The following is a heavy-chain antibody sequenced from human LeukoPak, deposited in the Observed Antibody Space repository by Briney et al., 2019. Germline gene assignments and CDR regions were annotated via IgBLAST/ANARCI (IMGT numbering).Heavy chain of an antibody. V-gene: IGHV3-30-3*01. D-gene: IGHD3-22*01. J-gene: IGHJ4*02. CDR2: ISYDGSNK. CDR1: GFTFSSYA. CDR3: AILDYYDSSGYYQFDY. Sequence: PGGSLRLSCAASGFTFSSYAMHWVRQAPGKGLEWVAVISYDGSNKYYADSVKGRFTISRDNSKNTLYLQMNSLRAEDTAVYYCAILDYYDSSGYYQFDYWGQGTLVTVSS.